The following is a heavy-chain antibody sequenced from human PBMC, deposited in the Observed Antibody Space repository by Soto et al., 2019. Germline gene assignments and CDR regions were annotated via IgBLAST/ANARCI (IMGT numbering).Heavy chain of an antibody. CDR1: GGSFSGYY. CDR2: INHSGST. D-gene: IGHD6-19*01. CDR3: ARVIAVAGMGSRWFDP. J-gene: IGHJ5*02. V-gene: IGHV4-34*01. Sequence: SETLSLTCAVYGGSFSGYYWSWIRQPPGKGLEWIGEINHSGSTNYNPSLKSRVTISVDTSKNQFSLKLSSVTAADTAVYYCARVIAVAGMGSRWFDPWGQGTLVTVS.